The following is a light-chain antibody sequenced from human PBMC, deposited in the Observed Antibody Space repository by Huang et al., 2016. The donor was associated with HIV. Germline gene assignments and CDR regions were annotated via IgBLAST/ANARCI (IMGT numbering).Light chain of an antibody. V-gene: IGKV3-15*01. CDR3: QQYNDFRST. CDR1: QIVSSH. Sequence: ETVMTQSPATLSVSPGDRASLSCSSSQIVSSHLAWSQQKPGQATRLLIYAASTRATGVPARFSGSGAGTEFTLTISTLQSEDSAVYYCQQYNDFRSTFGPGTRVEIK. CDR2: AAS. J-gene: IGKJ3*01.